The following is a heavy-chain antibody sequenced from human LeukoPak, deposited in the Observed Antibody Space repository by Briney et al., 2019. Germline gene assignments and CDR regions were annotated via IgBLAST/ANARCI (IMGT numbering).Heavy chain of an antibody. J-gene: IGHJ4*02. V-gene: IGHV4-59*12. CDR1: GGSISSYY. CDR2: IYYSGST. CDR3: ARDLILWFGELRASVCFDY. Sequence: SETLSLTCTASGGSISSYYWSWIRQPPGKGLEWIGYIYYSGSTNYNPSLKSRVTISVDTSKNQFSLKLSSVTAADTAVYYCARDLILWFGELRASVCFDYWGQGTLVTVSS. D-gene: IGHD3-10*01.